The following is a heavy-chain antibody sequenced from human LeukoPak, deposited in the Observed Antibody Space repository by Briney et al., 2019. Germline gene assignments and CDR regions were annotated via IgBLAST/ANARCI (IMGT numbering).Heavy chain of an antibody. CDR3: ARHYYESSGYDAFDL. CDR1: GGSISSYY. CDR2: IHYSGNT. Sequence: SETLSLTCTVSGGSISSYYWSLIRQPPGKGLEWIGYIHYSGNTNYNPSLKSRVTISVDTSKNQFSLKLSSVTAADTAVYFCARHYYESSGYDAFDLWGQGTMVTVSS. J-gene: IGHJ3*01. V-gene: IGHV4-59*08. D-gene: IGHD3-22*01.